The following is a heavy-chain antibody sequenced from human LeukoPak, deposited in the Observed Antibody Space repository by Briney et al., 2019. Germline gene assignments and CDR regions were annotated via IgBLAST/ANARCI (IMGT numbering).Heavy chain of an antibody. Sequence: MPSETLSLTCTVSGGSISSGSYSWSWIRQPAGKGLEWIGRIYTSGSTNYNPSLKSRVTISVDTSKNQFSLKLSSVTAADTAVYYCARGPITIFGVVVLYYFDYWGQGTLVTVSS. CDR2: IYTSGST. CDR3: ARGPITIFGVVVLYYFDY. D-gene: IGHD3-3*01. V-gene: IGHV4-61*02. CDR1: GGSISSGSYS. J-gene: IGHJ4*02.